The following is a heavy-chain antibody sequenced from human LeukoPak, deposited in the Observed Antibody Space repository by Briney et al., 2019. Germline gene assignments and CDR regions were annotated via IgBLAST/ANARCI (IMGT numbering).Heavy chain of an antibody. CDR1: GFTFSTYA. D-gene: IGHD6-19*01. Sequence: GGSLRLSCAASGFTFSTYAMSWVRQAPGKGLEWVSVISGSGGSSYYADSVKGRFTISRDNSKNTLYLQMNSLRAEDTAVYYCARAQWLVRGFDYWGQGTLVTVSS. CDR3: ARAQWLVRGFDY. V-gene: IGHV3-23*01. J-gene: IGHJ4*02. CDR2: ISGSGGSS.